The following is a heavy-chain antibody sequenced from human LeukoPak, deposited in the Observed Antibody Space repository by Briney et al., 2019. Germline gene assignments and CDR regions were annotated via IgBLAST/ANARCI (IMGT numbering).Heavy chain of an antibody. Sequence: SVKVSCKASGGTFSSYAISWVRQAPGQGLEWMGGIIPIFGTANYAQKFQGRVAITTDESTSTAYMELSSLRSEDMAVYYCARGGVVRGYPDYWGQGTLVTVSS. CDR1: GGTFSSYA. CDR3: ARGGVVRGYPDY. CDR2: IIPIFGTA. J-gene: IGHJ4*02. D-gene: IGHD2-8*01. V-gene: IGHV1-69*05.